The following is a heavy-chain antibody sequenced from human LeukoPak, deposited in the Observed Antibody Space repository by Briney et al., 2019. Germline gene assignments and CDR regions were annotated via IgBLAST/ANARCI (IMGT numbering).Heavy chain of an antibody. V-gene: IGHV1-2*02. Sequence: ASVKVSCKASGYTFTGYYMHWVRQAPGQGLEWMGWINPNSGGTNYAQKFQGRVTMTRDTSISAAYMELSRLRSDDTAVYYCARVSAWELLLDYWGQGTLVTVSS. CDR3: ARVSAWELLLDY. J-gene: IGHJ4*02. D-gene: IGHD1-26*01. CDR2: INPNSGGT. CDR1: GYTFTGYY.